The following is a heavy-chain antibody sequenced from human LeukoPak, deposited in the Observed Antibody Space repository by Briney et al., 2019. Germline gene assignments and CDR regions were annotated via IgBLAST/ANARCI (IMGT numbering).Heavy chain of an antibody. V-gene: IGHV3-9*01. Sequence: PGGSLRLSCAASGFTFDDYAMHWVRQAPGKGLEWVSGISWNSGSIGYADSVKGRFTISRDNAKNSLYLQMNSLRAEDTALYYCAKGPGYYDFCSGLPYYFDYWGQGTLVTVSS. D-gene: IGHD3-3*01. CDR1: GFTFDDYA. CDR2: ISWNSGSI. J-gene: IGHJ4*02. CDR3: AKGPGYYDFCSGLPYYFDY.